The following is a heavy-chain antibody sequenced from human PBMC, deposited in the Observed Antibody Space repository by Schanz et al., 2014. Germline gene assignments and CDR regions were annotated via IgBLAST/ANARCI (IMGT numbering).Heavy chain of an antibody. CDR3: ARAMTGRTGQFDY. J-gene: IGHJ4*02. CDR1: GFNFSSHW. CDR2: IKQYGTEA. D-gene: IGHD3-22*01. Sequence: VQLVESGGTLFRPGGSLRLSCAASGFNFSSHWMTWVRQAPGRGLEWVANIKQYGTEAYYVDSRRGRFTVSRDNAKMYLEMNSLRAEDTAVYYCARAMTGRTGQFDYWGPGTLVTVSS. V-gene: IGHV3-7*04.